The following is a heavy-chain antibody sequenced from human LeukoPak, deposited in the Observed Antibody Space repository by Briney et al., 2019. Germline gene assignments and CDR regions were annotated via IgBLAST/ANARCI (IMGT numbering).Heavy chain of an antibody. J-gene: IGHJ5*02. D-gene: IGHD5-24*01. CDR2: VFYSGTT. V-gene: IGHV4-39*07. CDR3: ARDPHGQIRP. CDR1: GGSISSTNYY. Sequence: PSGTLSLTCTVSGGSISSTNYYWGWVRQPPGKGLEWIGTVFYSGTTFHNPSLKSRVTISVDTSKNQFSLKLTSVAAADTAVYYCARDPHGQIRPWGQGTLVTVSS.